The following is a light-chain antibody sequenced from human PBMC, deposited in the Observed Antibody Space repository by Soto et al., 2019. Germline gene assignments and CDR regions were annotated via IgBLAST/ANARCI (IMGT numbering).Light chain of an antibody. Sequence: EIVMTQSPVTLSVSPGESATLSCRASQSISSNFAWYQQKPGQAPRLLIYGASTRATDIPARFSGSGSGTEFTLTISSLQSEDFAVYYCQQYNNWPRTFGQGTKVEIK. CDR3: QQYNNWPRT. V-gene: IGKV3-15*01. CDR2: GAS. CDR1: QSISSN. J-gene: IGKJ1*01.